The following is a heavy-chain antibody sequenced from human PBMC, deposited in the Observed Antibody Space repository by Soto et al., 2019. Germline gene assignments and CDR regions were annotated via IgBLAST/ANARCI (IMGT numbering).Heavy chain of an antibody. V-gene: IGHV1-69*13. CDR2: IIPIFGTA. CDR3: ARATGELSLSPFDY. J-gene: IGHJ4*02. CDR1: GGTFSSYA. Sequence: ASVKVSCKASGGTFSSYAISWVRQAPGQGLEWMGGIIPIFGTANYAQKSQGRVTITADESTSTAYMELSSLRSEDTAVYYCARATGELSLSPFDYWGQGTLVTVSS. D-gene: IGHD3-16*02.